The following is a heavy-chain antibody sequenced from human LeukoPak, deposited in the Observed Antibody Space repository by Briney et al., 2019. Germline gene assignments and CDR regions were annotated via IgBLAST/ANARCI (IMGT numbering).Heavy chain of an antibody. Sequence: PGGSLRLSCAASGFTFSSYTMNWFRQAPGQGLEWVSSISTSSTYINYADSVKGRFTISRDNAKNSLYLEMDSLRVEDTSLYYCARVGGGSGSRDYWGQGTLVTVSS. V-gene: IGHV3-21*01. CDR3: ARVGGGSGSRDY. D-gene: IGHD2-15*01. CDR1: GFTFSSYT. CDR2: ISTSSTYI. J-gene: IGHJ4*02.